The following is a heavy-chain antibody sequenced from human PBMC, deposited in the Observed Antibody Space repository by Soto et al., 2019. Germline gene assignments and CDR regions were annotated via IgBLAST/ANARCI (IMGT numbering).Heavy chain of an antibody. Sequence: PGGSLRLSCAASGFTFSSYAMHWVRQAPGKGLEWVAVISYDGSNKYYADSVKGRFTISRDNSKNTLYLQMNSLRAEDTAVYYCANDLRDEAFDIWGQGTMVTVSS. CDR3: ANDLRDEAFDI. V-gene: IGHV3-30-3*02. CDR1: GFTFSSYA. CDR2: ISYDGSNK. D-gene: IGHD4-17*01. J-gene: IGHJ3*02.